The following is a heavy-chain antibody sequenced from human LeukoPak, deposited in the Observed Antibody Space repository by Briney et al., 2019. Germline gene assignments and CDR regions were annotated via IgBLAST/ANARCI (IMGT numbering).Heavy chain of an antibody. V-gene: IGHV3-11*05. J-gene: IGHJ4*02. CDR1: GFTFSDYY. D-gene: IGHD2-15*01. CDR2: ISSSSSYT. CDR3: ARDAYCSGGSYYHFDC. Sequence: GGSLRLSCAASGFTFSDYYMSWIRQAPGKGLEWVSYISSSSSYTNYADSVKGRFTISRDNAKNSLYLQMNSLRAEDTAVYYCARDAYCSGGSYYHFDCWGQGTLVTVSS.